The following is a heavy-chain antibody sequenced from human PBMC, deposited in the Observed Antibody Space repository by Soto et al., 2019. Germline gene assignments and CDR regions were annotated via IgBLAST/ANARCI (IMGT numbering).Heavy chain of an antibody. D-gene: IGHD1-26*01. CDR1: GYTFTSYG. J-gene: IGHJ3*02. CDR2: ISAYNGNT. CDR3: ARDLEWELLRGGDAFDI. Sequence: GASVKVSCKASGYTFTSYGISWVRQAPGQGLEWMGWISAYNGNTNYAQKLQGRVTMTTDTSTSTAYMELRSLRSDDTAVYYCARDLEWELLRGGDAFDIWGQGTMVTVSS. V-gene: IGHV1-18*01.